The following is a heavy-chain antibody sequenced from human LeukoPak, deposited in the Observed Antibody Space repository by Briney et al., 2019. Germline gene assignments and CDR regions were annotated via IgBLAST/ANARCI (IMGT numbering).Heavy chain of an antibody. V-gene: IGHV3-7*03. CDR2: IKQDGSEK. Sequence: GGSLRLSCAASGFTFSGYWMSWVRQAPGKGLEWVANIKQDGSEKYYVDSVKGRFTISRDNAKNSLYLQMNSLRAEDTAVYYCARVEYDILTGYLTPYYFDYWGQGTLVTVSS. CDR3: ARVEYDILTGYLTPYYFDY. CDR1: GFTFSGYW. J-gene: IGHJ4*02. D-gene: IGHD3-9*01.